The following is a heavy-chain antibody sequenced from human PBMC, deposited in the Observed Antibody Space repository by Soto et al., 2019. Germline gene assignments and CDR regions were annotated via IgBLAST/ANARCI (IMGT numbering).Heavy chain of an antibody. CDR3: AKAANYYDSSGYPLDY. D-gene: IGHD3-22*01. V-gene: IGHV3-23*01. CDR2: ISGSGGST. CDR1: GFTFSSYA. Sequence: SLRLSCAASGFTFSSYAMSWVRQAPGKGLEWVSAISGSGGSTYYADSVKGRFTISRDNSKNTLYLQMNSLRAEDTAVYYCAKAANYYDSSGYPLDYWGQGTLVTVSS. J-gene: IGHJ4*02.